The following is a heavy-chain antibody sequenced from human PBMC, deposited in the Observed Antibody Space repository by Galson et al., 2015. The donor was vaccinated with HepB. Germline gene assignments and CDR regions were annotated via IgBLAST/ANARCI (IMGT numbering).Heavy chain of an antibody. CDR3: SRDSIAAVFDTTTPYYYYGLAV. Sequence: AVKVSCKASGGTFISFSISWVLQAPGQGLEWMGTIISFFGTPNYAQKFQDRVTISADQYTSTAYMELRSLTSEDTAVYYCSRDSIAAVFDTTTPYYYYGLAVWGQGTKVTVSS. D-gene: IGHD1-26*01. J-gene: IGHJ6*02. CDR2: IISFFGTP. V-gene: IGHV1-69*13. CDR1: GGTFISFS.